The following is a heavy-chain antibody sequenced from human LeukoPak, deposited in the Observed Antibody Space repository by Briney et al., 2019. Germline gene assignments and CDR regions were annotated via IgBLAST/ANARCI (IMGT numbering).Heavy chain of an antibody. V-gene: IGHV3-33*01. Sequence: PGGSLRLSCAASGFTFSSYGMHWVRQAPGKGLEGVTVIWYDGSNKYYADSVKGRFTISGDNSKNTLYLQMNSLRAEDTAVYYCARVAVAGTSRYYFDYWGQGTLVTVSS. CDR3: ARVAVAGTSRYYFDY. CDR1: GFTFSSYG. D-gene: IGHD6-19*01. J-gene: IGHJ4*02. CDR2: IWYDGSNK.